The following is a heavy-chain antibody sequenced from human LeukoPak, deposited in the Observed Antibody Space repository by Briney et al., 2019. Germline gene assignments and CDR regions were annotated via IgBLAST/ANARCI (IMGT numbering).Heavy chain of an antibody. D-gene: IGHD4-23*01. J-gene: IGHJ4*02. CDR2: ISYDGSNK. Sequence: SGGSLRLSCAASGFTFSSYAMHWVRQAPGKGLEWVAVISYDGSNKYYADSVKGRFTISRDNSKNTLYLQMNSLRAEDTAVYYCAREATVVTPGPFDYWGQGTLVTVSS. CDR1: GFTFSSYA. CDR3: AREATVVTPGPFDY. V-gene: IGHV3-30-3*01.